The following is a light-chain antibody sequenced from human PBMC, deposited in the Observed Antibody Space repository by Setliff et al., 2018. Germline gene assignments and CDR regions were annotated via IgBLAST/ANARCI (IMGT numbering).Light chain of an antibody. J-gene: IGLJ2*01. CDR1: SSDVGAYVH. CDR3: CSYAGIRTLI. Sequence: QSALSQPRSVSGSPGQSVTISCTGTSSDVGAYVHVSWYQQHPDTAPKLILYDVNNRPSGVPDRFSGSKFGNTASLTISGLQTEDEADYYCCSYAGIRTLIFGGGTKVTVL. V-gene: IGLV2-11*01. CDR2: DVN.